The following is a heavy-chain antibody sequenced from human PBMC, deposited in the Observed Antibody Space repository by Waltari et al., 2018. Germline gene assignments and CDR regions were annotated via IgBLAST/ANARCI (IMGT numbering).Heavy chain of an antibody. CDR1: CGSITGDC. CDR3: GRVPITMVRGVIGVDV. V-gene: IGHV4-59*01. D-gene: IGHD3-10*01. J-gene: IGHJ6*02. Sequence: QVHLLESAPALVRPSETLSLTCSVPCGSITGDCWTWIRQPPGKGLEWIGYIYYSGTTNYNPALKDRVTISVDTSKNQLSLKLGSVTTADTAVYYCGRVPITMVRGVIGVDVWGQGTTVNVSS. CDR2: IYYSGTT.